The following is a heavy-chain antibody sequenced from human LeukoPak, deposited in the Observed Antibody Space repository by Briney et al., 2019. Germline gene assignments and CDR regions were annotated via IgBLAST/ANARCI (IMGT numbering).Heavy chain of an antibody. V-gene: IGHV5-51*01. J-gene: IGHJ4*02. CDR2: IYPGDSIT. D-gene: IGHD6-13*01. CDR3: ARRLGSIAAGYYFFDY. Sequence: PGESLKISCKGSGYKFNAYWIAWVRQMPGKGLEWMGIIYPGDSITIYSPSFQGQVTISADKSISTAYLQWSSLKASDTAIYYCARRLGSIAAGYYFFDYWGQGTLVTVSS. CDR1: GYKFNAYW.